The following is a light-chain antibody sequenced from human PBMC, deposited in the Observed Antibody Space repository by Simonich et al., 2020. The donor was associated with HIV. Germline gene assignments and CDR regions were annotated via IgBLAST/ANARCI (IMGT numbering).Light chain of an antibody. CDR1: QSVSIN. CDR2: GAS. Sequence: EIVMTQSPATLSVSPGERATRSCRASQSVSINLAWYQQKPGQAPRLRSYGASTRAPGIPGRVSGSGSGTEFTLTISSLQSEDFAVYYCQQYNRWPPWTFGQGTKVEIK. CDR3: QQYNRWPPWT. V-gene: IGKV3D-15*01. J-gene: IGKJ1*01.